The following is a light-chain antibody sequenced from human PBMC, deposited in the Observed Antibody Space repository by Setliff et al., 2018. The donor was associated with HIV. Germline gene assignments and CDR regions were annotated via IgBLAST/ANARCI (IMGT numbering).Light chain of an antibody. J-gene: IGLJ2*01. CDR1: SSNIGSNF. CDR2: RNI. Sequence: QSALTQPSSASGTPGQRVTISCSGSSSNIGSNFIYWYQQVSGTAPKLLVYRNIQRPSGVPDRFSGSKSGTSASLAVSGLRSEDEADYFCAAWDDNLSAMVFGGGTKVTVL. V-gene: IGLV1-47*01. CDR3: AAWDDNLSAMV.